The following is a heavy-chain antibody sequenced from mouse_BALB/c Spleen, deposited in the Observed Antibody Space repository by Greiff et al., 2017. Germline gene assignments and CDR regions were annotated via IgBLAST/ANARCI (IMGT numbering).Heavy chain of an antibody. J-gene: IGHJ3*01. CDR1: GFTFSSYT. V-gene: IGHV5-6-4*01. CDR3: TRDQLEGY. Sequence: EVQRVESGGGLVKPGGSLKLSCAASGFTFSSYTMSWVRQTPEKRLEWVATISSGGSYTYYPDSVKGRFTISRDNAKNTLYLQMSSLKSEDTAMYYCTRDQLEGYWGQGTLVTVSA. D-gene: IGHD3-3*01. CDR2: ISSGGSYT.